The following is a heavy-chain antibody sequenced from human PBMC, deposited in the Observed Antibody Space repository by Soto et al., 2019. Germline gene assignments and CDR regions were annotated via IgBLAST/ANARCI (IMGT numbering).Heavy chain of an antibody. CDR3: ALETRYSYGFSYYYYGRDV. J-gene: IGHJ6*02. Sequence: GASVKVSCKASGYTFTSYGISWVRQAPGQVLEWMGWISAYNGNTNYAQKLQGRVTMTTDTSTSTAYMELRSLRSDDTAVYYCALETRYSYGFSYYYYGRDVWGQGTTVTVSS. CDR2: ISAYNGNT. V-gene: IGHV1-18*04. CDR1: GYTFTSYG. D-gene: IGHD5-18*01.